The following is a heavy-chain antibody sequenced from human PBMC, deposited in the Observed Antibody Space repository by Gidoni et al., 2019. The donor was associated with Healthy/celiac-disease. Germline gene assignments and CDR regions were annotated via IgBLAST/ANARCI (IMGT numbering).Heavy chain of an antibody. Sequence: WIRQHPGKGLEWIGYIYYSGSTYYNPSLKSRVTISVDTSKNQFSLKLSSVTAADTAVYYCANLNWNYGRWFDPWGQGTLVTVSS. CDR3: ANLNWNYGRWFDP. J-gene: IGHJ5*02. V-gene: IGHV4-31*02. CDR2: IYYSGST. D-gene: IGHD1-7*01.